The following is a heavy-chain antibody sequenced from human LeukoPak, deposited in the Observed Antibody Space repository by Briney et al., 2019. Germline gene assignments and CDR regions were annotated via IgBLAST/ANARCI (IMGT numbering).Heavy chain of an antibody. CDR3: AREGTARDAFDI. V-gene: IGHV3-30-3*01. J-gene: IGHJ3*02. Sequence: GRSLRLSCAASGFTFSYYAMHWVRQAPGKGLEWVAFISSDGSDKYYADSMKGRFTISRDNSKNTLYLQMTSLRGEDTAMYYCAREGTARDAFDIWGQGTMVTVSS. D-gene: IGHD2-21*02. CDR2: ISSDGSDK. CDR1: GFTFSYYA.